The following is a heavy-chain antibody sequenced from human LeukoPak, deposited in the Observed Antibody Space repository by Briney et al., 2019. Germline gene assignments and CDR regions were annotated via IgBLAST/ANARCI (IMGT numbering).Heavy chain of an antibody. CDR1: GFTFSSYG. J-gene: IGHJ4*02. CDR3: AKDDYGDLQIDY. V-gene: IGHV3-30*18. Sequence: GGSLRLSCAASGFTFSSYGMHWVRQAPGKGLEWVAVISYDGSNKYYADSVKGRFTISRDNSKNTLYLQMNSLRAEDTAVYYCAKDDYGDLQIDYWGQGTLVTVSS. D-gene: IGHD4-17*01. CDR2: ISYDGSNK.